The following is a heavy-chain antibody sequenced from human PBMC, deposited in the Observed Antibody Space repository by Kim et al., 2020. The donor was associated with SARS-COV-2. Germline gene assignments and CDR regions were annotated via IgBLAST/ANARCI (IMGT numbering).Heavy chain of an antibody. D-gene: IGHD2-2*01. Sequence: GGSLRLSCAASGFPFNTYGVHWVRQAPGKGLEWVASISYDGSTEYYTDSVKGRFTISRDNSKNTLFLQMNSLRPDDTALYYCAKSRDSFHYAQPSLDSWGQGTLVTVSS. V-gene: IGHV3-30*18. CDR2: ISYDGSTE. CDR1: GFPFNTYG. CDR3: AKSRDSFHYAQPSLDS. J-gene: IGHJ4*02.